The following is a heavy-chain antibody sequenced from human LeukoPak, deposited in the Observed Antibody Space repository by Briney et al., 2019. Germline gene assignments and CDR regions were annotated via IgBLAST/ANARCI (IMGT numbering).Heavy chain of an antibody. CDR2: FDPEDGET. V-gene: IGHV1-24*01. CDR3: ARDRITMVRGVIMWFDP. J-gene: IGHJ5*02. D-gene: IGHD3-10*01. CDR1: GYTLTELS. Sequence: ASVKVSCKVSGYTLTELSMHWVRQAPGKGLEWMGGFDPEDGETIYAQKFQGRVTMTRDMSTSTVYMELSSLRSDDTAVYYCARDRITMVRGVIMWFDPWGQGTLVTVSS.